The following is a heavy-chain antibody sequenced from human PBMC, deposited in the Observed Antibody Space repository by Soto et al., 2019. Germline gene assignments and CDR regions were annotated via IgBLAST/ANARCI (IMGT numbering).Heavy chain of an antibody. J-gene: IGHJ3*02. Sequence: SGGSLRLSCAASGFTFSSYSMSWVRQAPGKGLEWVSGFRSSGDGGTTYYADSVKGRFTISRGNSWNTLYLQLNSLRAEDTAVYYCAKLLAAAASWDAFDIWGQGTMVTVSS. CDR2: FRSSGDGGTT. D-gene: IGHD6-25*01. CDR1: GFTFSSYS. V-gene: IGHV3-23*01. CDR3: AKLLAAAASWDAFDI.